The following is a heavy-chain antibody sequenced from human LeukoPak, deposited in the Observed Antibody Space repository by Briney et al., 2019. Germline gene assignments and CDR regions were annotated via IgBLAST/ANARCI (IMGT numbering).Heavy chain of an antibody. CDR3: ARVGPYSSSWFGELYYFDY. CDR2: MNPNSGNT. J-gene: IGHJ4*02. Sequence: ASVKVSCKASGYTFTSYDINWVRQAPGQGLEWMGWMNPNSGNTGYAQKFQGRVTITRNTSISTAYMELSSLRSEDTAVYYCARVGPYSSSWFGELYYFDYWGQGTLVTVSS. D-gene: IGHD6-13*01. CDR1: GYTFTSYD. V-gene: IGHV1-8*03.